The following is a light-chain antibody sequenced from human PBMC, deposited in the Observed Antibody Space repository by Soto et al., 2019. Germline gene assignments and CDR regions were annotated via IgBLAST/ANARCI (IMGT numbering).Light chain of an antibody. J-gene: IGLJ3*02. CDR1: SSDVGGYDY. Sequence: QSVLTQPASVSGSLGQSITISCTGTSSDVGGYDYVSWYRQHPGKVPELIIFEVNKRPSGVSNRFSGSKSANTASLTISGLQADDEADYYCSSFTSSSTQVFGGGTQLTVL. CDR2: EVN. V-gene: IGLV2-14*01. CDR3: SSFTSSSTQV.